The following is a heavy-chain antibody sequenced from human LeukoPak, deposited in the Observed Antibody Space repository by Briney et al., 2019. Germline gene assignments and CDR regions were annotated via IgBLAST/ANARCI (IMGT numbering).Heavy chain of an antibody. V-gene: IGHV1-69*06. CDR1: GGTFSSYA. D-gene: IGHD3-10*01. Sequence: ASVKVSRKASGGTFSSYAISWVRQAPGQGLEWMGGIIPIFGTANYAQKFQGRVTITADKSTSTAYMELSSLRSEDTAVYYCASLTMVRGVIIPYYYYMDVWGKGTTVTVSS. CDR2: IIPIFGTA. J-gene: IGHJ6*03. CDR3: ASLTMVRGVIIPYYYYMDV.